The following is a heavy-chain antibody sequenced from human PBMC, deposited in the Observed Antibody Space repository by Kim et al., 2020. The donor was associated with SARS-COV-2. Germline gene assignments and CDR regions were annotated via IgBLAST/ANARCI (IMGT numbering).Heavy chain of an antibody. D-gene: IGHD3-9*01. CDR3: ARGTGTFFDY. V-gene: IGHV3-11*01. Sequence: SAMYYADSGKGRFSVSRDNAKNSLYLQMNSLGAEDTALYYCARGTGTFFDYWGRGTLVTVSS. J-gene: IGHJ4*02. CDR2: SAM.